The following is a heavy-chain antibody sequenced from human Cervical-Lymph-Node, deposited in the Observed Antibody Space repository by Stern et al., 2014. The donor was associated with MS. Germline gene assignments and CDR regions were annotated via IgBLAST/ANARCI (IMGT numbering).Heavy chain of an antibody. D-gene: IGHD1-26*01. Sequence: VQLVESGTKMQKPGASVKVSCKASGYTFTAFFIHWVRQVPGQGLEWMGRLNPNSDDPTYAQNFQARVTLTRDTSIGTAYLEFGRLTSADTAVYYCAREATRIVVGIDYWGQGTQVTVSS. V-gene: IGHV1-2*06. CDR2: LNPNSDDP. J-gene: IGHJ4*02. CDR3: AREATRIVVGIDY. CDR1: GYTFTAFF.